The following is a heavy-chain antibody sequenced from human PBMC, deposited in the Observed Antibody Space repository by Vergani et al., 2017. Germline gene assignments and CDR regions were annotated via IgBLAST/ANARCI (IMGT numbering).Heavy chain of an antibody. CDR3: ATVSSWDAFDI. CDR2: ISSSSSYI. Sequence: EVQLVESGGGLVKPGGSLRLSCAASGFTFSSYSMNWVRQAPGKGLEWVSSISSSSSYIYYQDSVKGRFTISRDNAKNSLYLPLNSLRAEATAVYYCATVSSWDAFDIWGQGTMVTVSS. CDR1: GFTFSSYS. V-gene: IGHV3-21*01. J-gene: IGHJ3*02.